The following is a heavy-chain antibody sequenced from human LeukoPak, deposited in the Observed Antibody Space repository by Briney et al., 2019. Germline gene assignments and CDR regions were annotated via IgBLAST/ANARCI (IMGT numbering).Heavy chain of an antibody. V-gene: IGHV4-38-2*01. CDR2: IYHSGST. D-gene: IGHD6-6*01. CDR3: ARDEPGSSSPFDY. J-gene: IGHJ4*02. CDR1: GYSISSGYY. Sequence: PSETLSLTCAVSGYSISSGYYWGWIRQPPGKGLEWIGSIYHSGSTYYNPSLKSRVTISVDTSKNQFSLKLSSVTAADTAVYYCARDEPGSSSPFDYWGRGTLVTVSS.